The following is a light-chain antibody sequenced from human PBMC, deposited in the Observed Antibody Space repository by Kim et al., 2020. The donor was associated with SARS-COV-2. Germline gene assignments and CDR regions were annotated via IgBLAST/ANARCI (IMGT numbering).Light chain of an antibody. CDR3: SSLTSSITYF. Sequence: QSALTQPASVSGSPGQSITISCTGTSSDVGGYNHVSWYQQHPGKAPKLMIYDVSKWPSGVSNRFSGSKSGNTASLTISWLQAEDEADYYCSSLTSSITYFFGTGTKVTVL. J-gene: IGLJ1*01. CDR2: DVS. CDR1: SSDVGGYNH. V-gene: IGLV2-14*01.